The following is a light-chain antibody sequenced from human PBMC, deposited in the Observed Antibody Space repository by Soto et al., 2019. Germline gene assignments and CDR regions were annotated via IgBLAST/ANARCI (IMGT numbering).Light chain of an antibody. CDR2: VAS. Sequence: DIPMTQSPPFLSASVVVRATITCRTSPDIRTSLNWYQQKPGKAPKFLIYVASKLQTGVPPRFSGSESGTDFTLTISGLQAEDYAAYFCRQSYGNPRWMFGHGTKV. J-gene: IGKJ1*01. V-gene: IGKV1-39*01. CDR1: PDIRTS. CDR3: RQSYGNPRWM.